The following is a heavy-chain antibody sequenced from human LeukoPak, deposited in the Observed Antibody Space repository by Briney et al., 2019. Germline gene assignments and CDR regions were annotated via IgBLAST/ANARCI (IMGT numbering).Heavy chain of an antibody. CDR2: ISVYNGNT. CDR3: ARGSYSRGDAFDI. V-gene: IGHV1-18*01. Sequence: ASVKVSCKASGYTFTSYGINWVPQAPGQGLEWMGWISVYNGNTNYAQKVQGRVTMTTDTSTSTAYMELRSLRSDDTAVYYCARGSYSRGDAFDIWGQGTMVTVSS. J-gene: IGHJ3*02. D-gene: IGHD1-26*01. CDR1: GYTFTSYG.